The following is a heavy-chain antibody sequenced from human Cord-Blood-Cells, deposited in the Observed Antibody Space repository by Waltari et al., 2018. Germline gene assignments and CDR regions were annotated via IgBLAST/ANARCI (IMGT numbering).Heavy chain of an antibody. Sequence: QVQLVESGGGVVQPGRYLRLSCAASGFTFSSYGMHWVRQAPGKGVEWVAVISNDGSNKYYADSVKGRFTISRDNSKNTLYLQMNSLRAEDTAVYYCAKVSVSGYYRSHFDYWGQGTLVTVSS. CDR2: ISNDGSNK. V-gene: IGHV3-30*18. CDR1: GFTFSSYG. J-gene: IGHJ4*02. CDR3: AKVSVSGYYRSHFDY. D-gene: IGHD3-3*01.